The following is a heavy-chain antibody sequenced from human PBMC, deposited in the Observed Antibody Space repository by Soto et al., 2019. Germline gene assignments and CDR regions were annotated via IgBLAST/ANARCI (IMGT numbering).Heavy chain of an antibody. D-gene: IGHD4-17*01. V-gene: IGHV3-33*01. CDR3: ARDRDIYGDYGYYYYYGMDV. J-gene: IGHJ6*02. CDR1: GFTFSSYG. CDR2: IWYDGSNK. Sequence: GGSLRLSCAASGFTFSSYGMHWVRQAPGKGLEWVAVIWYDGSNKYYADSVKGRFTISRDNSKNTLYLQMNSLRAEDTAVYYCARDRDIYGDYGYYYYYGMDVWGQGTTVTVSS.